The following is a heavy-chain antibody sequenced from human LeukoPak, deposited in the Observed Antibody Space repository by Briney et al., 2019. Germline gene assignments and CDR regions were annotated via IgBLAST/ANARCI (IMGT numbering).Heavy chain of an antibody. V-gene: IGHV4-61*01. CDR3: ASGIAVAGRY. CDR2: IYYSGST. D-gene: IGHD6-19*01. Sequence: PSETLSLTCTVSGGSVSSGSYYWSWIRQPPGKGLEWIGYIYYSGSTNYNPSLKSRVTISVDTSKNQFSLKLSSVTAADTAVYYCASGIAVAGRYWGQGTLVTVSS. J-gene: IGHJ4*02. CDR1: GGSVSSGSYY.